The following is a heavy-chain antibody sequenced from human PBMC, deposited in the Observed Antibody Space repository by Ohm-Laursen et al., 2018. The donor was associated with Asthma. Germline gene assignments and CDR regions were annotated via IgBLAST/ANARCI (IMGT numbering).Heavy chain of an antibody. V-gene: IGHV3-7*05. Sequence: GSLRLSCAASGLSFSSSWMTWVRQAPGKGPEWVAHIKEDGSEESYLASVKGRFTISRDNAKNSLYLQMNRLRAEDTAVYYCAKFGRDYRSHGMDVWGQGTTVTVSS. CDR3: AKFGRDYRSHGMDV. D-gene: IGHD4-11*01. J-gene: IGHJ6*02. CDR1: GLSFSSSW. CDR2: IKEDGSEE.